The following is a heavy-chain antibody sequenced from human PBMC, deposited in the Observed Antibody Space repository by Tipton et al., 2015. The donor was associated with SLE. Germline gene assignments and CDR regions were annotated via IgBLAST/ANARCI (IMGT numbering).Heavy chain of an antibody. V-gene: IGHV1-18*04. D-gene: IGHD2-2*01. J-gene: IGHJ3*02. Sequence: QSGAEVKKPGASVKVSCKASGYTFTGYYMHWVRQAPGQGLEWMGWISAYNGNTNYAQKLQGRVTMTTDTSTSTAYMELRSLRSDDTAVYYCARVGVVPGEGAFDIWGQGTMVTVFS. CDR3: ARVGVVPGEGAFDI. CDR1: GYTFTGYY. CDR2: ISAYNGNT.